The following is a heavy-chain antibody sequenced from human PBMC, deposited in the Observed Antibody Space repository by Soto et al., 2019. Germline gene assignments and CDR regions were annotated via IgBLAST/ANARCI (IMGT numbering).Heavy chain of an antibody. CDR1: GFTFSSYV. CDR3: AKDGLVRGVIIVYNWFDP. CDR2: ISGSGGST. D-gene: IGHD3-10*01. J-gene: IGHJ5*02. V-gene: IGHV3-23*01. Sequence: EVQLLESGGGLVQPGGSLRLSCAASGFTFSSYVMSWVRQAPGKGLEWVSAISGSGGSTYYADSVKGRFTISRDNSKNTLYLQMNSLRAEDTAVYYCAKDGLVRGVIIVYNWFDPWGQGTLVTVSS.